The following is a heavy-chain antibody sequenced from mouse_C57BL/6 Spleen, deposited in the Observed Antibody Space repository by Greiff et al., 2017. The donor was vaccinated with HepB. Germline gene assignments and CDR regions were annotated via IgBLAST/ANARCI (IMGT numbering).Heavy chain of an antibody. CDR2: ISSGGSYT. Sequence: DVQLVESGGDLVKPGGSLKLSCAASGFTFSSYGMSWVRQTPDKRLEWVATISSGGSYTYYTDSVKGRFTISRDTAKNTLYLQMSSLTSEDTAMYYCARDDYGSSYGEWYFDVWGTGTTVTVSS. CDR3: ARDDYGSSYGEWYFDV. J-gene: IGHJ1*03. CDR1: GFTFSSYG. D-gene: IGHD1-1*01. V-gene: IGHV5-6*01.